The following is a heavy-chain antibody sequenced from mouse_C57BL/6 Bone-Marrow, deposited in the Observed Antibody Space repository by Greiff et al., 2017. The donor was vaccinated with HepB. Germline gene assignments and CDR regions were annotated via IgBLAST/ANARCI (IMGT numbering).Heavy chain of an antibody. CDR1: GYTFTDYY. J-gene: IGHJ3*01. D-gene: IGHD3-3*01. Sequence: VQLQQSGPELVKPGASVKISCKASGYTFTDYYMNWVKQSHGKSLEWIGDINPNNGGTSYNQKFKGKATLTVDKSSSTAYMELRSLTSEDSAVYYCARTGCFWFAYWSQGTLVTVSA. CDR2: INPNNGGT. CDR3: ARTGCFWFAY. V-gene: IGHV1-26*01.